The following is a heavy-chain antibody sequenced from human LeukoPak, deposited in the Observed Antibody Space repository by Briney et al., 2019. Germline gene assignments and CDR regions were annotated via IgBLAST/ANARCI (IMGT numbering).Heavy chain of an antibody. Sequence: EPSETLSLTCTVSGGSISDYYWNWIRQPPGKGLEWIGYMYYRGSSNFNPSLKSRVTISVDTSKNHLSLKLTSVTAADTAVYYCARRGPRGTDFDFWGQGTLVTVSS. D-gene: IGHD1-26*01. J-gene: IGHJ4*02. CDR3: ARRGPRGTDFDF. V-gene: IGHV4-59*01. CDR2: MYYRGSS. CDR1: GGSISDYY.